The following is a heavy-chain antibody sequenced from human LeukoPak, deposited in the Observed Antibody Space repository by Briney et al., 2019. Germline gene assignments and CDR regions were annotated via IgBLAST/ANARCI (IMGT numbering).Heavy chain of an antibody. CDR2: ISGAGGYT. CDR1: GFSFSTYG. CDR3: AKSHDYSTSWYDF. V-gene: IGHV3-23*01. J-gene: IGHJ5*01. D-gene: IGHD6-13*01. Sequence: PGGSLRLSCAASGFSFSTYGMHWVRQAPGKGLEWVSGISGAGGYTYHADSVKGRFTISRDNSKSTLYLQMNSLRAEDTAVYYCAKSHDYSTSWYDFWGQGTLVTVSS.